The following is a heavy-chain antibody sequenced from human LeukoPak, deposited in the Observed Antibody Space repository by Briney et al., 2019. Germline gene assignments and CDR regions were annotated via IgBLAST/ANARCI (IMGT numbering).Heavy chain of an antibody. D-gene: IGHD1-26*01. V-gene: IGHV3-23*01. Sequence: PGGSLRLSCAASGFTFSNYAMSWVRQAPGKGLEWVSAISGSGGSTYYADSVKGRFTISRDNSKSTLHLQMNSLRAEDTAIYYCSKEGSGSYYYMDVWGRGTTVTVSS. J-gene: IGHJ6*03. CDR2: ISGSGGST. CDR3: SKEGSGSYYYMDV. CDR1: GFTFSNYA.